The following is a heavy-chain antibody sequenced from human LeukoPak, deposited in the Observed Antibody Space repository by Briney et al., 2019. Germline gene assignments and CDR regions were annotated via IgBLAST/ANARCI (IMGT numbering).Heavy chain of an antibody. Sequence: SETLSLTCTVSGGSISSSSYYWGWIRQPPGKGLEWIGSIYYSGSTYYNPSLKSRVTISVDTSKNQFSLKLSSVTAADTAVYYCARARDGYNWGGYYFDYWGRGTLVTVSS. CDR2: IYYSGST. V-gene: IGHV4-39*07. CDR1: GGSISSSSYY. CDR3: ARARDGYNWGGYYFDY. D-gene: IGHD5-24*01. J-gene: IGHJ4*02.